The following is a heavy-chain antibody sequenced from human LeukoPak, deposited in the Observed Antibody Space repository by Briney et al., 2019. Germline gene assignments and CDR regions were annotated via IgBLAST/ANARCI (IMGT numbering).Heavy chain of an antibody. D-gene: IGHD3-22*01. CDR1: GFTFSDYY. J-gene: IGHJ4*02. Sequence: GGSLRLSCAASGFTFSDYYMGWIRQAPGKGLEWVSYISSSGSTIYYADSVKGRFTISRDNAKNSLYLQMNSLRAEDTAVYYCARFYDYYDSSGYYRYWGQGTLVTVSS. V-gene: IGHV3-11*01. CDR3: ARFYDYYDSSGYYRY. CDR2: ISSSGSTI.